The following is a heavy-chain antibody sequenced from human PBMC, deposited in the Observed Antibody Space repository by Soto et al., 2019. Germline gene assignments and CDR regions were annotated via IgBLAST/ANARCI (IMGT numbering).Heavy chain of an antibody. D-gene: IGHD5-18*01. J-gene: IGHJ5*02. CDR1: GGSISNAAYS. CDR3: ARDRGGYGLFVS. CDR2: IYPSGMP. Sequence: SETLSLTCTVSGGSISNAAYSWSWIRQPPGKGLEWIGYIYPSGMPFYNPSLRSRVTISIDRSNDQFSLNLKSVTAADTAVYYGARDRGGYGLFVSWGQGTLVTVSS. V-gene: IGHV4-30-2*01.